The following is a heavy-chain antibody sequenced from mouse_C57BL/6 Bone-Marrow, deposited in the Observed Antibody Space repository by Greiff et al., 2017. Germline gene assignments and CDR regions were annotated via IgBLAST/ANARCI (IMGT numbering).Heavy chain of an antibody. CDR3: AGDYYCRAGDWYFDV. CDR1: GYSITSDY. Sequence: EVQLQQSGPGLAKPSQTLSLTCSVTGYSITSDYWNWIRKFPGNKLEYMGYISYSGSTSYNPSPKSRISITRDTSTNQSYLQLNSVTTEDTATYYCAGDYYCRAGDWYFDVWGTGTTVTVSS. V-gene: IGHV3-8*01. D-gene: IGHD1-1*01. CDR2: ISYSGST. J-gene: IGHJ1*03.